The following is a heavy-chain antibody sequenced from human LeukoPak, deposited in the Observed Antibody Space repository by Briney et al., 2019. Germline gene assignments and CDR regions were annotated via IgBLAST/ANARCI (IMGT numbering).Heavy chain of an antibody. CDR2: ISYDGSNK. D-gene: IGHD3-16*02. V-gene: IGHV3-30-3*01. CDR1: GFTFSSYA. CDR3: AKDLSKVLPYYFDY. Sequence: PGGSLRLSCAASGFTFSSYAMHWVRQAPGRGLEWVAVISYDGSNKYYADSVKGRFTISRDNSKNTLYLQMNSLRAEDTAVYYCAKDLSKVLPYYFDYWGQGTLVTVSS. J-gene: IGHJ4*02.